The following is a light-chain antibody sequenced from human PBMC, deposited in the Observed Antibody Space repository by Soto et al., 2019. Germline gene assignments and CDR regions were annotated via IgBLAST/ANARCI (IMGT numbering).Light chain of an antibody. V-gene: IGKV1-39*01. CDR2: AAS. Sequence: DIQMTQSPSSLSASVGERVTITCRAIQSISSYLNWYQQKRGKAPKLLXYAASSLQSGVPSRFSGSGSGTDFTLTISSLQPEDFATYYCQQSYSNPITFGQGTRLEIK. CDR1: QSISSY. J-gene: IGKJ5*01. CDR3: QQSYSNPIT.